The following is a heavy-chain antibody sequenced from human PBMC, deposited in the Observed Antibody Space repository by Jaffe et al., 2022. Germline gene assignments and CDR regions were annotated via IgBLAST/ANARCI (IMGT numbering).Heavy chain of an antibody. J-gene: IGHJ5*02. CDR2: IYYSGST. CDR1: GGSISSYY. Sequence: QVQLQESGPGLVKPSETLSLTCTVSGGSISSYYWSWIRQPPGKGLEWIGYIYYSGSTNYNPSLKSRVTISVDTSKNQFSLKLSSVTAADTAVYYCARGSGWYIGDWFDPWGQGTLVTVSS. CDR3: ARGSGWYIGDWFDP. V-gene: IGHV4-59*01. D-gene: IGHD6-19*01.